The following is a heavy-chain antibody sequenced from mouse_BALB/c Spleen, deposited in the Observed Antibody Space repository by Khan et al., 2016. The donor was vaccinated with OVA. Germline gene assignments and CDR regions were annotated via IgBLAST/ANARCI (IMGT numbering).Heavy chain of an antibody. D-gene: IGHD2-1*01. CDR3: ASKSYGKGAY. Sequence: QRQGSGPGLVKPSQSLSLTCSVTGSSITSGYYWSWIRQFPGNRLEWMGYISYDGSNNYNPSLKNRTSITRDTSKKQLFLKLTSVTTEDTATYYCASKSYGKGAYWGQGTLVTVSA. V-gene: IGHV3-6*02. CDR1: GSSITSGYY. CDR2: ISYDGSN. J-gene: IGHJ3*01.